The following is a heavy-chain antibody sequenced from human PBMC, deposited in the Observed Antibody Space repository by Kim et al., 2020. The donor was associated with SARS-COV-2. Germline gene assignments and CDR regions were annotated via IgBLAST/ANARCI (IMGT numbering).Heavy chain of an antibody. CDR3: ARQLYSSSWYWFDP. D-gene: IGHD6-13*01. Sequence: NPALQSRVTISVDTSKNQFSLKMSSVTAADTAVYYCARQLYSSSWYWFDPWGQGTLVTVSS. V-gene: IGHV4-39*01. J-gene: IGHJ5*02.